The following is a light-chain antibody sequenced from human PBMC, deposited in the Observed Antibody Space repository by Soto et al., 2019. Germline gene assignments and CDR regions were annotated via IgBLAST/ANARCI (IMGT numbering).Light chain of an antibody. CDR2: RNN. CDR3: AAWDDSLSGRV. V-gene: IGLV1-47*01. Sequence: QSVLTQPPSVSGTPGQRVTISCSGSSSNIGSDYVYWFQQLPGTAPKVLIYRNNQRPSGVPERFSGSKSGTSASLAISGLRSEDEADYHCAAWDDSLSGRVFGGGTKLTVL. J-gene: IGLJ3*02. CDR1: SSNIGSDY.